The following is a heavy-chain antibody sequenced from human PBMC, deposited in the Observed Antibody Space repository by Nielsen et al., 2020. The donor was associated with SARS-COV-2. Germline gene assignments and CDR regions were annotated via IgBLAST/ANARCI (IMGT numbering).Heavy chain of an antibody. V-gene: IGHV4-30-4*01. D-gene: IGHD4-17*01. Sequence: SETLSLTCSVSGGSISGSDYYWTWIRQSPGKGLEWIGYIYYSGSTYYNPSLKGRVTMSVDTFENQFSLELSSVTAADTAVYYCARDAYGDSSDYSYGLDVWGQGTTVTVSS. CDR3: ARDAYGDSSDYSYGLDV. J-gene: IGHJ6*02. CDR1: GGSISGSDYY. CDR2: IYYSGST.